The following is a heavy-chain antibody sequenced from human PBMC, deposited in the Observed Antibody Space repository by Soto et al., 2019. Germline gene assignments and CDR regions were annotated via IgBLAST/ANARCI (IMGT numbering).Heavy chain of an antibody. J-gene: IGHJ4*02. D-gene: IGHD2-15*01. CDR1: GFTFSSYG. CDR3: ARGPRYCSGGRCYSDY. V-gene: IGHV3-33*01. Sequence: GGSLRLSCAASGFTFSSYGMHWVRQAPGKGLEWVAVIWYDGSNKYYADSVKGRFTISRDNSKNTLYLQMNSLRAEDTAVYYCARGPRYCSGGRCYSDYWGQGTLVTVSS. CDR2: IWYDGSNK.